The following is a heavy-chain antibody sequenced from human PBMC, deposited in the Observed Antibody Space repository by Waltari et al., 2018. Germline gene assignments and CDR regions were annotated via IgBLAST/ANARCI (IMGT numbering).Heavy chain of an antibody. CDR3: AREARGGLTFDY. D-gene: IGHD3-10*01. CDR1: GFTFSSYG. J-gene: IGHJ4*02. Sequence: QVQLVESGGGVVQPGRSLRLSCAASGFTFSSYGMHWVRQAPGKGLGWVAVIWYDGSNKYYADSVKGRFTISRDNSKNTLYLQMNSLRAEDTAVYYCAREARGGLTFDYWGQGTLVTVSS. CDR2: IWYDGSNK. V-gene: IGHV3-33*01.